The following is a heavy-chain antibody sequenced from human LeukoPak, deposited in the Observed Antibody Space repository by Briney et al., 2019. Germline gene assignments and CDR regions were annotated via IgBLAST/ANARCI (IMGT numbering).Heavy chain of an antibody. D-gene: IGHD3-10*01. CDR2: INTNSGGT. CDR1: GYTFTGYY. V-gene: IGHV1-2*02. Sequence: ASVKVSCTASGYTFTGYYMHWVRQAPGQGLEWMGWINTNSGGTNYAQKFQGRVTMTRDTSISTAYMELSRLRSDDTAVYYCARTRYYYNSRSYGAPYYFDYWGQGTLVTVSS. J-gene: IGHJ4*02. CDR3: ARTRYYYNSRSYGAPYYFDY.